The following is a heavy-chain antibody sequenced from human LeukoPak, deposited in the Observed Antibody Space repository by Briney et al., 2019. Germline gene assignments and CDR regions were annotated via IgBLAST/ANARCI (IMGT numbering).Heavy chain of an antibody. D-gene: IGHD3-22*01. J-gene: IGHJ5*02. Sequence: SVKVSCKASGGTFSSYAISWVRQALGQGLEWLGRINPIFGTANYAQKFQGRVTITTDESTSTAYMELSSLRSEDTAVYYCARGAYDSSGYYPYNWFDPWGQGTLVTVSS. V-gene: IGHV1-69*05. CDR1: GGTFSSYA. CDR3: ARGAYDSSGYYPYNWFDP. CDR2: INPIFGTA.